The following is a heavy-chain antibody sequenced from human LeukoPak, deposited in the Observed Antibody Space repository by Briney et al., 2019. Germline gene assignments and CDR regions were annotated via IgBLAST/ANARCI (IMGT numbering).Heavy chain of an antibody. Sequence: NPGGSLRLSCAASGFTFSSYSMNWVRQAPGKGLEWVSSISTSSSYISYADSVKGRFTISRGNAKNSLYLQMNSLKTEDTAVYYCTTTSGSLDYFDYWGQGTLVSVSS. CDR1: GFTFSSYS. CDR2: ISTSSSYI. V-gene: IGHV3-21*04. J-gene: IGHJ4*02. CDR3: TTTSGSLDYFDY. D-gene: IGHD1-26*01.